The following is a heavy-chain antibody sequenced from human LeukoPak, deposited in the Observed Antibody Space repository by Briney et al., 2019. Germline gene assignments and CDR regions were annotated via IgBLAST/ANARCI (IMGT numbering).Heavy chain of an antibody. CDR1: GGSISSSSYY. V-gene: IGHV4-39*07. J-gene: IGHJ4*02. CDR2: IYYSGST. D-gene: IGHD3-9*01. Sequence: SETLSLTCTVSGGSISSSSYYWGWIRQPPGKGLEWIGSIYYSGSTNYNPSLKSRVTISVDTSKNQFSLKLSSVTAADTAVYYCARAKSDILTGYYLNDYWGQGTLVTVSS. CDR3: ARAKSDILTGYYLNDY.